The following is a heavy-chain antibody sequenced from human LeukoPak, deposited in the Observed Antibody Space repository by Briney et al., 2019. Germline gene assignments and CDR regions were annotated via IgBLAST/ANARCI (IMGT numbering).Heavy chain of an antibody. D-gene: IGHD5-24*01. J-gene: IGHJ4*02. V-gene: IGHV1-46*01. CDR2: INPSGGST. CDR3: ARDKWRDGYPVLPDY. Sequence: ASVTVSCKASGYTFTSYYMHWVRQAPGQGLEWMGIINPSGGSTSYAQKFQGRVTMTRDTSTSTVYMELSSLRSEDTAVYYCARDKWRDGYPVLPDYWGQGTLVTVSS. CDR1: GYTFTSYY.